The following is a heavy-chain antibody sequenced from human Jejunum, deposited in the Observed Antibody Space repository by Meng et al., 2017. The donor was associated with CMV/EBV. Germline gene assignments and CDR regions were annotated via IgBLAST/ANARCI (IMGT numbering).Heavy chain of an antibody. D-gene: IGHD3-16*01. Sequence: NCWCWVRQSPGQGLEWVVEMSPTASSKFNPSLKSRVTMSLDPSRNQFSLQLASVTAADTAVYYCARGRSTWTTSYEGTFNYWGQGILVTVSS. CDR2: MSPTASS. J-gene: IGHJ4*02. CDR1: NC. V-gene: IGHV4-4*02. CDR3: ARGRSTWTTSYEGTFNY.